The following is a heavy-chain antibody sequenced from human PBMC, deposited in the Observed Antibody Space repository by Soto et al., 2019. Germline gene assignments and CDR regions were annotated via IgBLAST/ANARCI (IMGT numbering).Heavy chain of an antibody. CDR2: ISWNSGRV. Sequence: EMQLAESGGGLVQPGRSLRLSCAASGFIFDDYAMHWVRQSPGKGLEWVSGISWNSGRVGYAASVKGRFTISRDNAKNSRFLQMNSLRGEDTAFYHCVKDAFSGLSSAEFNGDYWGQGTLVTVSS. CDR3: VKDAFSGLSSAEFNGDY. J-gene: IGHJ4*02. CDR1: GFIFDDYA. D-gene: IGHD3-3*02. V-gene: IGHV3-9*01.